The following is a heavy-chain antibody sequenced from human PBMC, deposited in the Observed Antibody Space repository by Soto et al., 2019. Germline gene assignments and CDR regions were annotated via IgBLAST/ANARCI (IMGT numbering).Heavy chain of an antibody. CDR2: ISYDGSNK. D-gene: IGHD2-21*02. J-gene: IGHJ4*02. Sequence: QVQLVESGGGVVQPGRSLRLSCAASGFTFSSYAMHWVRQAPGKGLEWVAVISYDGSNKYYADSVKGRFTISRDNSKNRLYLQMSSLRAEDTAVYYCARDPVAYCGGDCRTFDYWGQGTLVTVSS. V-gene: IGHV3-30-3*01. CDR1: GFTFSSYA. CDR3: ARDPVAYCGGDCRTFDY.